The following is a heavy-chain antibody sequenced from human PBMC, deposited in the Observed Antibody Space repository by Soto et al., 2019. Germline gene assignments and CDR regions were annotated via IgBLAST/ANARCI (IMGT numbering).Heavy chain of an antibody. CDR2: IIPIFGTA. D-gene: IGHD1-26*01. J-gene: IGHJ6*02. CDR1: GGTFSSYA. CDR3: ATPGIVGAPVYYGMDV. Sequence: GASVKVSCKASGGTFSSYAISWVRQAPGQGLEWMGGIIPIFGTANYAQKFQGRVTITADESTSTAYMELSSLRSEDTAVYYCATPGIVGAPVYYGMDVWGQGTTVTVSS. V-gene: IGHV1-69*13.